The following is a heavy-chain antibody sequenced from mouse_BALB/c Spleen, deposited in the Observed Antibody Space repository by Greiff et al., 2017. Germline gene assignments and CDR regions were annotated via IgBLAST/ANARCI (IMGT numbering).Heavy chain of an antibody. J-gene: IGHJ4*01. CDR1: GFTFSSYG. V-gene: IGHV5-6-3*01. Sequence: VQLQQSGGGLVQPGGSLKLSCAASGFTFSSYGMSWVRQTPDKRLELVATINSNGGSTYYPDSVKGRFTISRDNAKNTLYLQMSSLKSEDTAMYYCARDDNYGNYYYAMDYWGQGTSVTVSS. D-gene: IGHD2-1*01. CDR3: ARDDNYGNYYYAMDY. CDR2: INSNGGST.